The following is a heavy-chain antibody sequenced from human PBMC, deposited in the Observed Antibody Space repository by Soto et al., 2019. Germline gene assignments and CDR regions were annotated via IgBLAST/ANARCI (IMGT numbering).Heavy chain of an antibody. CDR2: IYYSGST. CDR1: GGSISSDY. V-gene: IGHV4-59*08. Sequence: PSETLSLSCTVSGGSISSDYWSWIRQPPGKGLEWIGYIYYSGSTNYNPSLKSRVTISVDTSKNQFSLKLSSVTAADTAVYYCARHAPQGYDFWSGYYFDYWGQGTLVTVSS. CDR3: ARHAPQGYDFWSGYYFDY. J-gene: IGHJ4*02. D-gene: IGHD3-3*01.